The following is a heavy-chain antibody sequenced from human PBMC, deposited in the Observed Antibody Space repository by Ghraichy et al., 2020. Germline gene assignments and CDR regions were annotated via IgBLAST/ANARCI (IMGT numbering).Heavy chain of an antibody. D-gene: IGHD6-13*01. J-gene: IGHJ6*02. CDR1: GFTFSSYG. CDR3: AKDRYAGSSSWAGKYYYYYYGMDV. Sequence: GGSLRLSCAASGFTFSSYGMHWVRQAPGKGLEWVAFIRYDGSNKYYADSVKGRFTISRDNSKNTLYLQMNSLRAEDTAVYYCAKDRYAGSSSWAGKYYYYYYGMDVWGQGITVTVSS. V-gene: IGHV3-30*02. CDR2: IRYDGSNK.